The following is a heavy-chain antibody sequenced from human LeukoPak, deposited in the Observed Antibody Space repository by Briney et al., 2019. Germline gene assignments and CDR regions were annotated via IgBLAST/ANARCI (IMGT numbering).Heavy chain of an antibody. CDR3: ARPGVGSGRYGAFDT. Sequence: PGGSLRLSCAASGFTVNSNYMTWVRQAPGKGLEWVSVIYTGYSTYYADSVRGRFTISRDDSKNTLYLQMNSLRAEDTAVYYCARPGVGSGRYGAFDTWGQGTMVTVSS. CDR2: IYTGYST. CDR1: GFTVNSNY. D-gene: IGHD5-18*01. V-gene: IGHV3-53*01. J-gene: IGHJ3*02.